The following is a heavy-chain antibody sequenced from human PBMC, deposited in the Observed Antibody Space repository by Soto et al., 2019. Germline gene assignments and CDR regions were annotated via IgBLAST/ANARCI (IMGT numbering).Heavy chain of an antibody. CDR1: GVTVSSNS. CDR2: IYSGGST. Sequence: PCGSMRLACAVSGVTVSSNSMTWVRQGPGKGLECVSVIYSGGSTKFADTVKGRFTISRDNSKNTLYLQMNSLRAEDTAVYYCARGLGRAYYDSSSYFHLDYWGQGTLVTVSS. D-gene: IGHD3-22*01. CDR3: ARGLGRAYYDSSSYFHLDY. V-gene: IGHV3-53*01. J-gene: IGHJ4*02.